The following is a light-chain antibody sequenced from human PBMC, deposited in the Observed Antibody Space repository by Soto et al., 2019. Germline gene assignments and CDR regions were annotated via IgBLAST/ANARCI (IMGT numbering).Light chain of an antibody. CDR1: NSDIGSYDY. Sequence: QSALTQPASVSGSSGQSITISCSGTNSDIGSYDYVSWYQHHPGTAPQLIIFEVTYRYSGVSGRFSASRSANTASLTISGLQPEDEAVYYCSSYSSIPPHVLFGGGTKVTVL. V-gene: IGLV2-14*01. CDR3: SSYSSIPPHVL. J-gene: IGLJ2*01. CDR2: EVT.